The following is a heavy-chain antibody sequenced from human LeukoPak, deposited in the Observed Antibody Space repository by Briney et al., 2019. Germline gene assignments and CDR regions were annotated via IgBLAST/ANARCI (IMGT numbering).Heavy chain of an antibody. CDR3: ARAYGSGSYYPGSAFDI. CDR1: GYTLTELS. J-gene: IGHJ3*02. CDR2: FDPEDGET. V-gene: IGHV1-24*01. Sequence: ASVKVSCKVSGYTLTELSMHWVRQAPGKGLEWMGGFDPEDGETIYAQKFQGRVTMTEDTSTGTAYMELSSLRSEDTAVYYCARAYGSGSYYPGSAFDIWGQGTMVTVSS. D-gene: IGHD3-10*01.